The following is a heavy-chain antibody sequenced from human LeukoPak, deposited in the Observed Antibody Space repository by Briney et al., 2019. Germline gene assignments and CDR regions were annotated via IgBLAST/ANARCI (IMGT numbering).Heavy chain of an antibody. J-gene: IGHJ5*02. CDR2: IYVDGRTT. V-gene: IGHV3-74*01. Sequence: GSLRLSCVASGFTFSNYWMHWVRQPPGKGRVWVSRIYVDGRTTNYADSVKGRFTISRDNAKNTVYLEMNSLSVEDTATYYCIRDFRSADLWGQGTLVTVTS. CDR3: IRDFRSADL. CDR1: GFTFSNYW.